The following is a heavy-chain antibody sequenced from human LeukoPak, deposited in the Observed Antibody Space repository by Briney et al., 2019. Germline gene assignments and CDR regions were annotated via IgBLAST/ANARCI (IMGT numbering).Heavy chain of an antibody. D-gene: IGHD6-19*01. Sequence: TSETLSLTCTVSGGSISSSSYYWGWIRQPPGKGLEWIGSIYYSGSTYYNPSLKSRVTISVDTSKNQFSLKLSSVTAADTAVYYCARLSSLNWGQGTLVTVSS. CDR1: GGSISSSSYY. CDR3: ARLSSLN. CDR2: IYYSGST. V-gene: IGHV4-39*01. J-gene: IGHJ4*02.